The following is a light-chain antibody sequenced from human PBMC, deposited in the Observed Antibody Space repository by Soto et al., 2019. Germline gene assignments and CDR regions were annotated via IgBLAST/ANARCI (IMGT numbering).Light chain of an antibody. J-gene: IGKJ3*01. CDR1: HDIRSD. Sequence: DIQMTQSPSSLSASVGDRVTITCRTSHDIRSDLGWFQQKPGKAPKRLIYAASTLQSGVPSRFSGSRSGTKFTLTISSLQPEDFATYYCLQHNSYPFTFGPGTKVDIK. V-gene: IGKV1-17*01. CDR3: LQHNSYPFT. CDR2: AAS.